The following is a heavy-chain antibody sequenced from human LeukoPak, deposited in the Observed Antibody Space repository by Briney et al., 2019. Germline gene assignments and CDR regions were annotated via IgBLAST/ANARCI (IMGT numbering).Heavy chain of an antibody. V-gene: IGHV3-66*04. J-gene: IGHJ4*01. Sequence: GGSLRLSCAASGVAISGNFMTWVRQAPGKGLEWVSVIYSGGSTYYADSVKGRFTISRDHSKNTLYLQMNSLRAEDTAFYHCVRHFNSVATMQIDYWGQGILVSVSS. D-gene: IGHD5-12*01. CDR2: IYSGGST. CDR3: VRHFNSVATMQIDY. CDR1: GVAISGNF.